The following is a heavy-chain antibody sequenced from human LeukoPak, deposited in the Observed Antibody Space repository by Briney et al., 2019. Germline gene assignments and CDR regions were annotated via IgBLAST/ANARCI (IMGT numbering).Heavy chain of an antibody. Sequence: GGSLRLSCAASGFTFSSYEMNWVRQAPGKGLEWVSYISSSGSTIYYADSVKGRFTISRDNSKNILYLQMKSLRAGDTAVYYCARDKSVLDGGYEGTFAVWGQGTVVTVSS. CDR2: ISSSGSTI. CDR3: ARDKSVLDGGYEGTFAV. CDR1: GFTFSSYE. V-gene: IGHV3-48*03. D-gene: IGHD5-12*01. J-gene: IGHJ3*01.